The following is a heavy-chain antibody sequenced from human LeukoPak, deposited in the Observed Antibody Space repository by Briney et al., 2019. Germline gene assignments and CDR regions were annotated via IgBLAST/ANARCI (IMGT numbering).Heavy chain of an antibody. CDR1: GFTFSSYA. V-gene: IGHV3-7*01. Sequence: GGSLRLSCAASGFTFSSYAMSWVRQAPGKGLEWVANIKPDGSEEYYVDSVKGRFTISRDNAKNSLYVQMNSLRAEDTAVYFCARTVGDTPYDYWGQGTLVTVSS. D-gene: IGHD1-26*01. J-gene: IGHJ4*02. CDR3: ARTVGDTPYDY. CDR2: IKPDGSEE.